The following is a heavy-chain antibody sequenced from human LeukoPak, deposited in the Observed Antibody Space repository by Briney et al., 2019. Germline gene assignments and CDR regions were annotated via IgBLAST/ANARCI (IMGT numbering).Heavy chain of an antibody. Sequence: ASVKVSCKASGGTFSSYAISWVRQAPGQGLEWMGGIIPIFGTANYAQKFQGRVTITADESTSTAYMELSSLRSEDTAVYYCARRIMGGYCSSTSFYKNGWFDPWGQGTLVTVSS. CDR2: IIPIFGTA. CDR3: ARRIMGGYCSSTSFYKNGWFDP. CDR1: GGTFSSYA. J-gene: IGHJ5*02. V-gene: IGHV1-69*13. D-gene: IGHD2-2*02.